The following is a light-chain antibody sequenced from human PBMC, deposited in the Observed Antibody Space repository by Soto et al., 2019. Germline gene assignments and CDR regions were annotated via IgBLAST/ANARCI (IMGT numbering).Light chain of an antibody. J-gene: IGKJ5*01. CDR2: HAS. V-gene: IGKV3-15*01. CDR1: QSVGSY. Sequence: EIVMTQSPATLSVSPGGRATLSCRASQSVGSYLAWYQQKPGQAPRLLIYHASTRATGIPARFSGSGSGTEFTLTISSLQSEDFAVYSCQQYNNWPSITFGQGTRLEIK. CDR3: QQYNNWPSIT.